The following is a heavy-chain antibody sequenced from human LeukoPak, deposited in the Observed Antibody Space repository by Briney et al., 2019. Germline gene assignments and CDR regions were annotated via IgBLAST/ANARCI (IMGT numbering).Heavy chain of an antibody. D-gene: IGHD1-26*01. CDR1: GYTLTELS. CDR3: AAGGMGLLRGRYPAVDPFDY. CDR2: FYREDGET. Sequence: ASVKVSCKVSGYTLTELSMHWVRQAPGKGLEWMGGFYREDGETNYAQKFQGRVTMTEDTSTDTAYMELSSLRSEDTAVYYCAAGGMGLLRGRYPAVDPFDYWGEGTLVTVSS. V-gene: IGHV1-24*01. J-gene: IGHJ4*02.